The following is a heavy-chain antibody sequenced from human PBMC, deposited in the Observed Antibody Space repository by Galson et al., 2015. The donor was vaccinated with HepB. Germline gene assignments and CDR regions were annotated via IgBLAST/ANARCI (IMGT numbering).Heavy chain of an antibody. CDR2: IYPDDSDT. CDR3: ARRDGGSYRYYFDY. D-gene: IGHD3-16*02. CDR1: GYSFNNYR. V-gene: IGHV5-51*01. J-gene: IGHJ4*02. Sequence: QSGAEMKKPGESLKISCKGSGYSFNNYRIGWVRQLPGKGLEWMGIIYPDDSDTIYSPSFQGQVTISVDKSVSTAYLQWSSLKASDTAIYYCARRDGGSYRYYFDYWGQGTLVTVSS.